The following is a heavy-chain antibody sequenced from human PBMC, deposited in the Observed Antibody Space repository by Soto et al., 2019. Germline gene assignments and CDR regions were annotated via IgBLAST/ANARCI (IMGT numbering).Heavy chain of an antibody. CDR1: GYTLTELS. CDR2: FDPEDGET. D-gene: IGHD2-15*01. J-gene: IGHJ4*02. CDR3: ATVLEDCSGGSCLLNFDY. V-gene: IGHV1-24*01. Sequence: ASVKVSCKVSGYTLTELSMHWVRQAPGKGLEWMGGFDPEDGETIYAQKFQGRVTMTEDTSTDTAYMELSSLRSEDTAVYYCATVLEDCSGGSCLLNFDYWGQGTLVTVSS.